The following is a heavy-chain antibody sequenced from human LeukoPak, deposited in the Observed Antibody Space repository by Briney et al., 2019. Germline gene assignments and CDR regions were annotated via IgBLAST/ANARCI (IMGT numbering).Heavy chain of an antibody. D-gene: IGHD3-10*01. V-gene: IGHV3-21*01. CDR3: ARDVALEEWFGEGHGMDV. J-gene: IGHJ6*02. Sequence: PGGSLRLSCAASGFTFSSYSMNWVRQAPGKGLEWVSSISSSSSYIYYADSVKGRFTISRDNAKNSLYLQMNSLRAEDTAVYYCARDVALEEWFGEGHGMDVWGQGTTVTVSS. CDR2: ISSSSSYI. CDR1: GFTFSSYS.